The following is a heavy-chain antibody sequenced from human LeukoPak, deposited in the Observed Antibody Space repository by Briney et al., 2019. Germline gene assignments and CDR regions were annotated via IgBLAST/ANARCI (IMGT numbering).Heavy chain of an antibody. V-gene: IGHV4-34*01. J-gene: IGHJ4*02. CDR3: ARGHITIFGVVIAGIYFDY. D-gene: IGHD3-3*01. CDR2: INHSGST. Sequence: SETLSLTCAVYGGSFSGYYWSWTRQPPGKGLEWIGEINHSGSTNYNPSLKSRVTISVDTSKNQFSLKLSSVTAADTAVYYCARGHITIFGVVIAGIYFDYWGQGTLVTVSS. CDR1: GGSFSGYY.